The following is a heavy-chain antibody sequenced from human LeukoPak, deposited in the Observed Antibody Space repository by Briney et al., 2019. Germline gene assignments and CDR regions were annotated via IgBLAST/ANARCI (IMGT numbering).Heavy chain of an antibody. J-gene: IGHJ4*02. Sequence: HGESLKISCKGSGYSFTSYWIGWVRQMPGKGLEWMGIIYPGDSDTRYSPSFQGQVTISADKSISTAYLQWSSLKASDTAMYYCARRMITEYSGSYYRPAFDYWGQGTLVTVSS. CDR1: GYSFTSYW. V-gene: IGHV5-51*01. CDR3: ARRMITEYSGSYYRPAFDY. CDR2: IYPGDSDT. D-gene: IGHD1-26*01.